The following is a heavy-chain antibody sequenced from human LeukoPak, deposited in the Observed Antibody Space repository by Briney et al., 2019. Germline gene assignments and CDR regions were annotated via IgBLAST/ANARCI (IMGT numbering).Heavy chain of an antibody. D-gene: IGHD5/OR15-5a*01. V-gene: IGHV4-34*01. CDR1: GGSFSGYY. J-gene: IGHJ1*01. Sequence: SETLSLTCAVYGGSFSGYYWSWIRQPPGKGLEWIGEINHSGSTNYNPSLKSRVTISVDTSKNQFSLKLSSVTAEDTAVYYCARGVSKMSSYFQHWGQGTLVTVSS. CDR3: ARGVSKMSSYFQH. CDR2: INHSGST.